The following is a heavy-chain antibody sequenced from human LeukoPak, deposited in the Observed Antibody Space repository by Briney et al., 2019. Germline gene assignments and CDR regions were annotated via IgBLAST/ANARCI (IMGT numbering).Heavy chain of an antibody. J-gene: IGHJ4*02. V-gene: IGHV3-23*01. CDR3: VKVLVVVAASCFDY. CDR1: GFTFSSYA. CDR2: ISGSGGST. Sequence: PGGSLRFSCAASGFTFSSYAMSWVRQAPGKGLEWVSAISGSGGSTYYADSVKGRFTISRDNSKNTLYLQKNSLRAEDTAVYYCVKVLVVVAASCFDYWGQGTLVTVS. D-gene: IGHD2-15*01.